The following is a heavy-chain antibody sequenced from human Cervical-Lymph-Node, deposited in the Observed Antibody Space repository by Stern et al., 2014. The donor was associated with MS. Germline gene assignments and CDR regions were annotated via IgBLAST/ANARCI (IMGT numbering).Heavy chain of an antibody. J-gene: IGHJ4*02. CDR2: IHPSGGST. Sequence: VQLVQSGAEVKKPGASVKVSCKASGYTFTSYYMHWVRKAPGQGLEWKGIIHPSGGSTSYAQKFQGRVTMTRDTSTSTVYMELSSLRSEDTAVYYCASNYTVTTLGALDYWGQGTLVTVSS. D-gene: IGHD4-17*01. CDR1: GYTFTSYY. V-gene: IGHV1-46*03. CDR3: ASNYTVTTLGALDY.